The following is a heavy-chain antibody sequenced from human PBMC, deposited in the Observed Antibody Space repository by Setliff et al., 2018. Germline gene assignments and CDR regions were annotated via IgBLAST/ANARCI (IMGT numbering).Heavy chain of an antibody. CDR1: GGSISSSSYY. CDR2: IYYSGST. J-gene: IGHJ6*02. V-gene: IGHV4-39*07. D-gene: IGHD6-13*01. CDR3: ARDSAYSSSWHSYYYGMDV. Sequence: PSETLSLTCTVSGGSISSSSYYWGWIRQPPGKGLEWIGSIYYSGSTYYNPSLKSRVTISVDTSKNQFSLKLSSVTAADTAVYYCARDSAYSSSWHSYYYGMDVWGQGTTVTVSS.